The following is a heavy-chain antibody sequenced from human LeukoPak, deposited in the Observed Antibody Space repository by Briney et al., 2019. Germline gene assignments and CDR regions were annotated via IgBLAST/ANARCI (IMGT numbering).Heavy chain of an antibody. J-gene: IGHJ4*02. V-gene: IGHV4-61*02. CDR2: IYTSGST. Sequence: PSETLSLTCTVSGGSISSGSYYWSWIRQPAGKGLEWIGRIYTSGSTNYNPSLKSRVTISVDTSKNQFSLKLSSVTAADTAVYYCARGDSFGRWRTALTLFDYWGQGTLVTVSS. D-gene: IGHD3-3*01. CDR3: ARGDSFGRWRTALTLFDY. CDR1: GGSISSGSYY.